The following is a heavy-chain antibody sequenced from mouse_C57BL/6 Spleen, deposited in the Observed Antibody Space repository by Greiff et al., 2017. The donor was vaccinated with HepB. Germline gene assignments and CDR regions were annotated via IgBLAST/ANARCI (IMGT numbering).Heavy chain of an antibody. D-gene: IGHD1-1*01. CDR2: ISYSGST. Sequence: EVKLMESGPGLAKPSQTLSLTCSVTGYSITSDYWNWIRKFPGNKLEYMGYISYSGSTYYNPSLKSRISITRDTSKNQYYLQLNSVTTEDTATYYCARSPYYGSSYWYFDVWGTGTTVTVSS. CDR3: ARSPYYGSSYWYFDV. J-gene: IGHJ1*03. CDR1: GYSITSDY. V-gene: IGHV3-8*01.